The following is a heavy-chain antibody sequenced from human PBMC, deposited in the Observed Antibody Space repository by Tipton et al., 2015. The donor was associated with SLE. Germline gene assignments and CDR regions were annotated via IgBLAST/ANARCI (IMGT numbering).Heavy chain of an antibody. CDR2: AYTSDST. J-gene: IGHJ6*03. CDR1: GDSISRGLYY. Sequence: TLSLTCTVSGDSISRGLYYWTWIRQPAGKTLEWIGRAYTSDSTNYSPPLKSRVTISVDASKNQFSLKMTSVTAADTAVYYCAREQWGYYYMDVWGKGTTVTVSS. CDR3: AREQWGYYYMDV. V-gene: IGHV4-61*02. D-gene: IGHD7-27*01.